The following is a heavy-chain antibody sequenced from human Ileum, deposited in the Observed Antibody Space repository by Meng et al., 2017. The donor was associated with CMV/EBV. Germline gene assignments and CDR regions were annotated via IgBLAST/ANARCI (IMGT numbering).Heavy chain of an antibody. D-gene: IGHD1-20*01. Sequence: QVHLQASGPGLSNPSQTLSLTSTASGGSISSGSYYWSWIRQPAGKGLEWIGRIYTSESTNYNPSLKSRVTISVDTSKNQFSLKLSSVTATDTAVYYCAGGAITGTTEVPFDYWGQGTLVTVSS. V-gene: IGHV4-61*02. CDR2: IYTSEST. CDR1: GGSISSGSYY. CDR3: AGGAITGTTEVPFDY. J-gene: IGHJ4*02.